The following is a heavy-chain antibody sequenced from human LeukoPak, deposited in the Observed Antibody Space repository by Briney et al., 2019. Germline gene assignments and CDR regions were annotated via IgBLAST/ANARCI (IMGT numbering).Heavy chain of an antibody. CDR2: MNPNSGNT. D-gene: IGHD3-22*01. V-gene: IGHV1-8*03. CDR1: GYTFTSYD. J-gene: IGHJ3*02. CDR3: AKDPNTMIILGDI. Sequence: ASVKVSCKASGYTFTSYDINWVRQATGQGLEWMGWMNPNSGNTGYAQKFQGRVTITRNTSISTAYMELSSLRAEDTAVYYCAKDPNTMIILGDIWGQGTMVTVSS.